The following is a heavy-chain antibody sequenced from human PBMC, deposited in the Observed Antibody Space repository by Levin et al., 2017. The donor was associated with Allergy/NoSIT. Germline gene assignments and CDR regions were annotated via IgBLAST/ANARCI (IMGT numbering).Heavy chain of an antibody. CDR1: GFTFSDYY. D-gene: IGHD3-22*01. V-gene: IGHV3-11*01. Sequence: LSLTCAASGFTFSDYYMSWIRQAPGKGLEWVSYISSSGSTIYYADSVKGRFTISRDNAKNSLYLQMNSLRAEDTAVYYCARSMDYDSSGYYSSNSEDYGMDVWGQGTTVTVSS. CDR3: ARSMDYDSSGYYSSNSEDYGMDV. CDR2: ISSSGSTI. J-gene: IGHJ6*02.